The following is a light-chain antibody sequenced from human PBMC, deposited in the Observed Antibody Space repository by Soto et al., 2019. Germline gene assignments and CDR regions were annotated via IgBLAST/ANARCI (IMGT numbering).Light chain of an antibody. Sequence: DIQMTQSPATLSASVGDRVTIGCRASQSISGWLAWYQQKPGKAPKLLIYKASILESGVPSRFSGSGAGTDFTLKISRVEAEDVGVYYCMQATQSYTFGQGTRLEIK. V-gene: IGKV1-5*03. CDR3: MQATQSYT. CDR2: KAS. CDR1: QSISGW. J-gene: IGKJ2*01.